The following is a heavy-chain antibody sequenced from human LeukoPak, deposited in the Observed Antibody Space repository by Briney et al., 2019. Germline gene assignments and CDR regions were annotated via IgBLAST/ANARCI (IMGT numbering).Heavy chain of an antibody. CDR1: GFTFSSYS. V-gene: IGHV3-21*01. J-gene: IGHJ5*02. CDR2: TSSSSYI. Sequence: GGSLRLSCAASGFTFSSYSMNWVRQAPGKGLEWVSSTSSSSYIYYADSVKGRFTISRDNAKSSLYLQMNSLRAEDTAVYYCARTEGFDPWGQGTLVTVSS. CDR3: ARTEGFDP.